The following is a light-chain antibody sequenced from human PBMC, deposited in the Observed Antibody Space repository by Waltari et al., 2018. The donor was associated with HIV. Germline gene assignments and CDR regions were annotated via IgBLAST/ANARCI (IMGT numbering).Light chain of an antibody. CDR1: QNVFYSSNNKNY. CDR3: QQTYTIPPT. Sequence: IVMTQSPASLAVSLGERATIKCQSSQNVFYSSNNKNYLSWYQQKPGQPPKLIIYWASSRQSGVPDRFSGSGAETDFTLTISSLQAEDVAVYFCQQTYTIPPTFGGGTKVEIK. V-gene: IGKV4-1*01. J-gene: IGKJ4*01. CDR2: WAS.